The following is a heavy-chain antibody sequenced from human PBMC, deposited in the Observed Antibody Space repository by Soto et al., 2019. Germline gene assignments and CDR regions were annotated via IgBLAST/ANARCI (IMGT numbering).Heavy chain of an antibody. J-gene: IGHJ4*02. V-gene: IGHV1-18*04. CDR2: ISPYNGNT. CDR3: ARDFGSDLSDPGAVFDY. Sequence: ASVKVSCKASGYFFTTYGISWVRQAPGQGLEWMGWISPYNGNTKYAQRFQGRVTMTTDTSTYTAYMELRSLRSDDPAVYYCARDFGSDLSDPGAVFDYWGQGTVVTVSS. D-gene: IGHD3-3*01. CDR1: GYFFTTYG.